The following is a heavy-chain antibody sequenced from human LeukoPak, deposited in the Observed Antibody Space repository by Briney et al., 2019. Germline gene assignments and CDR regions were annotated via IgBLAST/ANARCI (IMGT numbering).Heavy chain of an antibody. Sequence: GASVKVSCKASGYTFTSYGTSWVRQAPGQGLEWMGWISAYNGNTNYAQKLQGRVTMTTDTSTSTAYMELRSLRSDDTAVYYCAREGVTTTGDYYYYGMDVWGQGTTVTVSS. CDR3: AREGVTTTGDYYYYGMDV. CDR1: GYTFTSYG. D-gene: IGHD4-11*01. CDR2: ISAYNGNT. V-gene: IGHV1-18*01. J-gene: IGHJ6*02.